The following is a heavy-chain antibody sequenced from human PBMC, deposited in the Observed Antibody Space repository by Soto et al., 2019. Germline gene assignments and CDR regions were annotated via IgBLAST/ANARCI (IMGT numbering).Heavy chain of an antibody. CDR3: ARAAQYSSPFRWFDP. Sequence: SETLSLTCTVSGGSIGSGGYYWSWIRQHPGKGLEWIGYIYYSGSTYYNPSLKSRVTISVDTSKNQFSLKLSSVTAADTAVYYCARAAQYSSPFRWFDPWGQGTLVTVS. J-gene: IGHJ5*02. CDR1: GGSIGSGGYY. D-gene: IGHD6-6*01. V-gene: IGHV4-31*03. CDR2: IYYSGST.